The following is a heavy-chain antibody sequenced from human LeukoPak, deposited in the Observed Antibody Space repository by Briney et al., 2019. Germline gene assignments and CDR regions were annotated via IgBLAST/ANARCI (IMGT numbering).Heavy chain of an antibody. CDR2: ISSSGSTV. CDR1: GFTFSDYY. Sequence: PGGSLRLSCAASGFTFSDYYMSWIRQAPGKGLEGISYISSSGSTVYYADSAKGRFPISRDNAKNSLYLQMNSLRAEDTAMYYCARVGDFAVQVWGKGTTVTVSS. CDR3: ARVGDFAVQV. V-gene: IGHV3-11*04. D-gene: IGHD1-26*01. J-gene: IGHJ6*04.